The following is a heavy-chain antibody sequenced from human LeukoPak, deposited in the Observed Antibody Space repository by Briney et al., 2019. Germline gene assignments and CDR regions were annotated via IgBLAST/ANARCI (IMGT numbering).Heavy chain of an antibody. CDR2: INPNSGGT. Sequence: GASVKVSCKASGYTFTGYYMHWVRQAPGQGLEWMGWINPNSGGTNYAQKFQGRVTMTRDTSISTAYMELSRLRSDDTAVYYCAREAPSGYYGSGSPWYFDLWGRGTLVTVSS. CDR3: AREAPSGYYGSGSPWYFDL. D-gene: IGHD3-10*01. CDR1: GYTFTGYY. J-gene: IGHJ2*01. V-gene: IGHV1-2*02.